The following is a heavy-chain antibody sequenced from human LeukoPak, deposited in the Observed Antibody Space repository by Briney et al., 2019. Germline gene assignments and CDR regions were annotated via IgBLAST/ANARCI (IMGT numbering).Heavy chain of an antibody. CDR3: ARRGDGGRSFDY. J-gene: IGHJ4*02. D-gene: IGHD4-23*01. CDR1: GFNVSNNY. CDR2: IYSSGST. Sequence: GGSLRLSCAASGFNVSNNYMTWVRQAPGKGLEWVSLIYSSGSTYYADSVKGRFTISRDNSKNTLYLQVSSLRAEDTAVYYCARRGDGGRSFDYWGQGTLVTVSS. V-gene: IGHV3-53*01.